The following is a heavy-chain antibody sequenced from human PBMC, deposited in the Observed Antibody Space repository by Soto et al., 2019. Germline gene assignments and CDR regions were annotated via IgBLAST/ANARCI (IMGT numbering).Heavy chain of an antibody. CDR3: VRYYDFWSGPYYYYYGMDV. CDR2: IYYSGST. Sequence: PETLSLTCTVSGGSISSYYWSWIRQPPGKGLEWIGYIYYSGSTNYNPSLKSRVTISVDTSKNQFSLKLSSVTAADTAVYYCVRYYDFWSGPYYYYYGMDVWGQGTTVTVSS. CDR1: GGSISSYY. D-gene: IGHD3-3*01. J-gene: IGHJ6*02. V-gene: IGHV4-59*01.